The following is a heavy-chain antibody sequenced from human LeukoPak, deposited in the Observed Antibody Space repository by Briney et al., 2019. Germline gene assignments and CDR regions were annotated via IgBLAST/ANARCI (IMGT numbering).Heavy chain of an antibody. Sequence: GGSLRLSCAASGFTFSSYGMHWVRQAPGKGLEWVSSISSSGSYIYYADSVQGRFTISRDNAKNSLYLQMNSLRAEDTAVYYCAREAETGTTPANFDYWGQGTLVTVSS. CDR3: AREAETGTTPANFDY. D-gene: IGHD1-7*01. V-gene: IGHV3-21*01. J-gene: IGHJ4*02. CDR2: ISSSGSYI. CDR1: GFTFSSYG.